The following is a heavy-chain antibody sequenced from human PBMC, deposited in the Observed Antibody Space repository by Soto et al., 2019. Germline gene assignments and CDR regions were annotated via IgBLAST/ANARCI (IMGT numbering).Heavy chain of an antibody. Sequence: PSETLSLTCTVSDGSISSYYWGWIRQPPGKGLEWIGYIFYTGSTNNNPSLKSRVTISVDTSKNQFSLKLSSVTAADTAVYYCASHYPVGNNRNFLDYRGQRTLVTGSS. CDR2: IFYTGST. CDR1: DGSISSYY. V-gene: IGHV4-59*01. CDR3: ASHYPVGNNRNFLDY. J-gene: IGHJ4*02. D-gene: IGHD1-1*01.